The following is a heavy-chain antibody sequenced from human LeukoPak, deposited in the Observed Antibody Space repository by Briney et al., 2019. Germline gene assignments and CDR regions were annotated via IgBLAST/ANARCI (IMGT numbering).Heavy chain of an antibody. CDR3: ARGQVARGLFDY. CDR2: IHYSGST. V-gene: IGHV4-39*01. CDR1: GGSISSSGYY. J-gene: IGHJ4*02. D-gene: IGHD5-12*01. Sequence: SETLSLTCTVSGGSISSSGYYWGWIRQPPGKRLEYIGSIHYSGSTYYNPSLKSRVTISVDTSKNQFSLRLSSVTAADTAVYYCARGQVARGLFDYWGQGTLVTVSS.